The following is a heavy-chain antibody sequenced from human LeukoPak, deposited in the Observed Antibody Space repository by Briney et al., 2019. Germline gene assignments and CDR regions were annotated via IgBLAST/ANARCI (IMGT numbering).Heavy chain of an antibody. J-gene: IGHJ4*02. V-gene: IGHV3-48*02. Sequence: GGSLRLSCATSGVTFSSYSMNWVRQAPGKGLEWVSYISGSSNTIYYADSVKGRFTISRDNAKNSLYLQMNSLRDEDTAVYYCASGGSVSGVVILYYFDYWGQGSLVTVSS. CDR3: ASGGSVSGVVILYYFDY. CDR1: GVTFSSYS. D-gene: IGHD3-3*01. CDR2: ISGSSNTI.